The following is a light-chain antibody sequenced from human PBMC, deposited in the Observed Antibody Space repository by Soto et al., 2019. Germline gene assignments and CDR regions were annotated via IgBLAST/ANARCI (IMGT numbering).Light chain of an antibody. CDR1: SADVGGYNF. V-gene: IGLV2-14*03. Sequence: QSVLTQPASVSGSPGQSITISCTGTSADVGGYNFVSWYQHHPGKAPKLMIYDVSNRPSGVSNRFSGSKSANTASLTLSGLQAEHEADYYCSSYTSSRTHVVFGGGTKLTVL. J-gene: IGLJ2*01. CDR3: SSYTSSRTHVV. CDR2: DVS.